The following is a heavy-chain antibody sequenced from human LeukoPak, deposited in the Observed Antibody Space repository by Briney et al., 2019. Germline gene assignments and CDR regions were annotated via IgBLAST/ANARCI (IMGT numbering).Heavy chain of an antibody. CDR3: AINPRLAGAVNYFYY. Sequence: SETLSLTCAVSGYSISSAYSWGWIRQPPGKGLEWIGSMYHSGTTYYNPSLKSRLTISVDTSKNQFSLQLSSVTAADTAVYYCAINPRLAGAVNYFYYWGQGTLVTVSS. V-gene: IGHV4-38-2*01. CDR2: MYHSGTT. CDR1: GYSISSAYS. D-gene: IGHD1-26*01. J-gene: IGHJ4*02.